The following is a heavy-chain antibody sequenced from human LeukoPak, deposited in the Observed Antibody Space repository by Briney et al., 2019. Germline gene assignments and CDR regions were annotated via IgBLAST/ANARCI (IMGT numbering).Heavy chain of an antibody. V-gene: IGHV1-69*13. CDR2: IIPIFGTA. D-gene: IGHD3-10*01. J-gene: IGHJ5*02. CDR1: GGTFSSYA. CDR3: ARSPMGSGSANWFDP. Sequence: ASVKVSCKASGGTFSSYAISWVRQAPGQGLEWMGGIIPIFGTANYAQKFQGRVTITADESTSTAYMELSSLRSEDMAVYYCARSPMGSGSANWFDPWGQGTLVTVSS.